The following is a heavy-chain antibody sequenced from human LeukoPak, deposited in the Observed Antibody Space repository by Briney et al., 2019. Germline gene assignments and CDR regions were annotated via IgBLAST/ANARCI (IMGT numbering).Heavy chain of an antibody. J-gene: IGHJ6*03. D-gene: IGHD6-19*01. Sequence: GGSLRLSCAASGFTFSSYAMNWVRQAPGKGLEWVSSISSTSSYIYYADSVKSRFTISRDNAKNSLYLQMNSLRAEDTAVYYCARSSGWYHRGPDYYYYYMDVWGKGTTVTVS. CDR1: GFTFSSYA. V-gene: IGHV3-21*01. CDR2: ISSTSSYI. CDR3: ARSSGWYHRGPDYYYYYMDV.